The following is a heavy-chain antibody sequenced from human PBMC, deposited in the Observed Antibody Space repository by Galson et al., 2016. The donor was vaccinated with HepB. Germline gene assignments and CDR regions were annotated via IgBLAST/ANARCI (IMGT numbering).Heavy chain of an antibody. V-gene: IGHV2-5*02. CDR2: IYWDDDK. CDR3: ARNEGGFFSRQDYGMDV. J-gene: IGHJ6*02. CDR1: GYSLTSSGAG. Sequence: PALVKPTQTLTLTCTLSGYSLTSSGAGVSWIRQPPGKALEWLALIYWDDDKRFSPSLKTRLSITKDTSKNQVFLTVTNVGPYDTGTYYCARNEGGFFSRQDYGMDVWGQGTAVTVAS. D-gene: IGHD3-3*01.